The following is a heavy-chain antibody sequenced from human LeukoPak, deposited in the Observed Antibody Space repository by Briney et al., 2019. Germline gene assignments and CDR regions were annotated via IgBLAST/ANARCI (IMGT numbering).Heavy chain of an antibody. CDR3: AKDSSLEANYDFWSGYYDY. CDR1: GFTFDDYA. D-gene: IGHD3-3*01. Sequence: GGYPRLPCAASGFTFDDYAMHWVRQAPGKGLEWVSLISWDGGSTYYADSVKGRFTISRDNSKNSLYLQMNSLRAEDTALYYCAKDSSLEANYDFWSGYYDYWGQGTLVTVSS. V-gene: IGHV3-43D*04. CDR2: ISWDGGST. J-gene: IGHJ4*02.